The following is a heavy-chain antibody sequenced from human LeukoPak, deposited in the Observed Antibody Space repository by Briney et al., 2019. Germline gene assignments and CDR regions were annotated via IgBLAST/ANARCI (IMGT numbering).Heavy chain of an antibody. CDR3: AAGSTWYYFDY. Sequence: PGGSLRLPCAASGFTFSNYGMHWVRPAPGKGLGWVAFIRYDGSNRYSADHVSGRVTITRDNSKNTLFLQMNSLRPEDTALYYCAAGSTWYYFDYWGQGTLVTVSS. J-gene: IGHJ4*02. D-gene: IGHD6-13*01. CDR1: GFTFSNYG. CDR2: IRYDGSNR. V-gene: IGHV3-30*02.